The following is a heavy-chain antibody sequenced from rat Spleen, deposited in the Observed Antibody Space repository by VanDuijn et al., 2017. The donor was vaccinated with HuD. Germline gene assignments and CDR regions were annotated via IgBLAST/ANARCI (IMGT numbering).Heavy chain of an antibody. V-gene: IGHV2S30*01. CDR1: GFSLMDYS. CDR2: MKYDGDT. D-gene: IGHD1-12*02. J-gene: IGHJ2*01. CDR3: ARSAKYYYDGSYYYVHFDY. Sequence: QVQLKESGPGLVQPSQTLSLTCTVSGFSLMDYSVHWVRQPPGKGLEWMGRMKYDGDTYYNSALKSRLSISRDTSKSQVFLKMNSLQTEDTATYFCARSAKYYYDGSYYYVHFDYWGQGVMVTVSS.